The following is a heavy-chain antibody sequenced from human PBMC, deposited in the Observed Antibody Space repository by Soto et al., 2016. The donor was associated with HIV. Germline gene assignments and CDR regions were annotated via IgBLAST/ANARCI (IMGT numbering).Heavy chain of an antibody. CDR3: ASRFXDCSGVAAIFYYYYGMDV. Sequence: VQLVESGGGVVQPGRSLRLSCAASGFTFSSYAMHWVRQAPGKGLEWVAVISYDGSNKYYADSVKGRFTISRDNSKNTLYLQMNSLRAEDTAVYYCASRFXDCSGVAAIFYYYYGMDVWGQGTTVTVSS. CDR2: ISYDGSNK. V-gene: IGHV3-30*04. CDR1: GFTFSSYA. J-gene: IGHJ6*02. D-gene: IGHD2-15*01.